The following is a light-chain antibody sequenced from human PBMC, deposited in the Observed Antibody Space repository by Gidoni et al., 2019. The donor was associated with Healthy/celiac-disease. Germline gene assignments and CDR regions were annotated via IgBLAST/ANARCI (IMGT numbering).Light chain of an antibody. CDR1: QSVSSY. CDR3: QQRSNWPLT. V-gene: IGKV3-11*01. J-gene: IGKJ3*01. Sequence: DIVLPQSPATLSLSPGERATLSCRASQSVSSYLAWYQQKPGQAPRLLIYDASNRATGIPARFSGSGSGTDFTLTISSLEPEDCAVYYCQQRSNWPLTFGPGTKVDIK. CDR2: DAS.